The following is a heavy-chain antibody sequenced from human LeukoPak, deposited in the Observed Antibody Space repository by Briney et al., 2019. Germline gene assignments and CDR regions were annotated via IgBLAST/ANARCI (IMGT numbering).Heavy chain of an antibody. Sequence: ASVKVSCKASGYTFTSYGISWVRQAPGQGLEWMGWISAYNGNTNYAQKLQGRVTMTTDTSTSTAHMELRSLRSDDTAVYYCARDGQQLARLDYWGQGTLVTVSS. CDR2: ISAYNGNT. CDR3: ARDGQQLARLDY. J-gene: IGHJ4*02. V-gene: IGHV1-18*01. CDR1: GYTFTSYG. D-gene: IGHD6-13*01.